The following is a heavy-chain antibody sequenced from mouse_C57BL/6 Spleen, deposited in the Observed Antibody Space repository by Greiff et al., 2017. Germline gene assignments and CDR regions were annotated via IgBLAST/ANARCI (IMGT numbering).Heavy chain of an antibody. D-gene: IGHD2-5*01. CDR2: IYPGSGST. CDR1: GYTFTSYW. V-gene: IGHV1-55*01. J-gene: IGHJ3*01. CDR3: ASRKAYYSNYGGFAY. Sequence: QVQLQQPGAELVKPGASVKMSCKASGYTFTSYWITWVKQRPGQGLEWIGDIYPGSGSTNYNEKFKSKATLTVDTSSSTAYMQRSSRTSEDSAVYYCASRKAYYSNYGGFAYWGQGTLVTFSA.